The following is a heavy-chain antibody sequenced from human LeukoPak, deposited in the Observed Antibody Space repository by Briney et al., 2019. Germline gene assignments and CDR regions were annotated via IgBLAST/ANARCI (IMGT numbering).Heavy chain of an antibody. CDR3: AHRGDYDFWSGNFDY. CDR1: GFSLTTSGVG. Sequence: SGPTLVNPTQTLTLTCTFSGFSLTTSGVGVGWIRQPPGKALEWLALIYWDDDKHYSPSLKSRLTITKDTSKNKVVLTMTNMDPVDTATYYCAHRGDYDFWSGNFDYWGQGTLVTVSS. CDR2: IYWDDDK. J-gene: IGHJ4*02. V-gene: IGHV2-5*02. D-gene: IGHD3-3*01.